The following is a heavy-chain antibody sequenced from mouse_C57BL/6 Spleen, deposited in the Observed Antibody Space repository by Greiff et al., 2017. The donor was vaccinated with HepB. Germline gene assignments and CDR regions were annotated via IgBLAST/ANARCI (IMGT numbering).Heavy chain of an antibody. Sequence: VQLQQPGAELVMPGASVKLSCKASGYTFTSYWMHWVKQRPGPGLEWIGEIDPSDSYTNYNQKFKGKSTLTVDKSSSTAYMQLSSLTSEDSAVYYCARSGAQATYFDYWGQGTTLTVSS. CDR1: GYTFTSYW. V-gene: IGHV1-69*01. D-gene: IGHD3-2*02. CDR3: ARSGAQATYFDY. J-gene: IGHJ2*01. CDR2: IDPSDSYT.